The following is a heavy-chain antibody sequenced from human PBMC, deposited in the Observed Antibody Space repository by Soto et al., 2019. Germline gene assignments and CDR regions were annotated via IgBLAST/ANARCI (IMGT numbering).Heavy chain of an antibody. CDR1: GNTFSYRY. J-gene: IGHJ4*02. CDR2: IAPFSGDV. CDR3: ASGGAGSGPFTWELPDH. Sequence: QMQLVQPGAEVRKTGPSVTVSCQALGNTFSYRYLHWVRQAPGQALEWMGWIAPFSGDVHYAQKFRERVTLTRDRSINTAYMRMSSLRSEDTAIYFCASGGAGSGPFTWELPDHWGQGTLVTVSS. V-gene: IGHV1-45*02. D-gene: IGHD1-26*01.